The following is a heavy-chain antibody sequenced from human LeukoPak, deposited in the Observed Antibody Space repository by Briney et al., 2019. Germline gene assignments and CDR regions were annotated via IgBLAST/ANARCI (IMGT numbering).Heavy chain of an antibody. CDR3: ANGYRYCSSTSCDFGY. V-gene: IGHV3-23*01. D-gene: IGHD2-2*01. Sequence: PGGSLRLSCAASGFTFSSYAMSWVRQAPGKGLEWVSAISGSGGSTYYADSVKGRFTISRDNSKNTLYLQMNSLRAEDTAVYYWANGYRYCSSTSCDFGYWGQGTLVTVSS. J-gene: IGHJ4*02. CDR1: GFTFSSYA. CDR2: ISGSGGST.